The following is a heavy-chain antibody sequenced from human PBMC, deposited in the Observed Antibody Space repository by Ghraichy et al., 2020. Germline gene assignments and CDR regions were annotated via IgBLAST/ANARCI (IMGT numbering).Heavy chain of an antibody. J-gene: IGHJ4*02. CDR3: ARDVDTGAFDY. V-gene: IGHV3-74*01. D-gene: IGHD1-26*01. Sequence: LSLTCAASGFTFSSYWMHWVRQAPGKGLVWVSRINSDGSSTSYADSVKGRFTISRDNAKNTLYLQMNSLRAEDTAVYYCARDVDTGAFDYWGQGTLVTVSS. CDR2: INSDGSST. CDR1: GFTFSSYW.